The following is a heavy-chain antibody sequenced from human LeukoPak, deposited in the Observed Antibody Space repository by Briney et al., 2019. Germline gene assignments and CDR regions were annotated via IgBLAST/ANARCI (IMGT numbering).Heavy chain of an antibody. J-gene: IGHJ4*02. CDR2: IIPILGIA. D-gene: IGHD6-13*01. CDR3: ANTPGIAAAGINY. Sequence: VASVKVSCKASGGTFSSYTISWVRQAPGQGIEWMGRIIPILGIANYAQKLQGGVTITADKSTSTAYMELISLRSEDTAMYYCANTPGIAAAGINYWGQGTLVTVSS. V-gene: IGHV1-69*02. CDR1: GGTFSSYT.